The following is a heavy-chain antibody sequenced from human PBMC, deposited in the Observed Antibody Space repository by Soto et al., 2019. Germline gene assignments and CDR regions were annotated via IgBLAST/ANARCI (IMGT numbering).Heavy chain of an antibody. CDR2: FIPVYGTT. CDR3: ARDTGYYGMDV. V-gene: IGHV1-24*01. Sequence: ASVKVSCKVSGYTLTELSMHWVRQAPGKGLEWMGGFIPVYGTTNYAQKFQGRVTITADESTSTAYMELSSLRSEDTAVYYCARDTGYYGMDVWGQGTTVTVSS. CDR1: GYTLTELS. J-gene: IGHJ6*02.